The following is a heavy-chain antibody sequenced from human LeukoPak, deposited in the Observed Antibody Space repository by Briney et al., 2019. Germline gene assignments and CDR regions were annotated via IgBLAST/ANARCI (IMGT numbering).Heavy chain of an antibody. CDR2: IYYSGST. J-gene: IGHJ6*02. CDR1: GGSISSYY. CDR3: ARGDILTGYPYYYYGMDV. V-gene: IGHV4-59*01. D-gene: IGHD3-9*01. Sequence: SETLSLTCTVSGGSISSYYWSWIRQPSGKGLEWIGYIYYSGSTNYNPSLKSRVTISVDTSKNQFSLKLSSVTAADTAVYYCARGDILTGYPYYYYGMDVWGQGTTVTVSS.